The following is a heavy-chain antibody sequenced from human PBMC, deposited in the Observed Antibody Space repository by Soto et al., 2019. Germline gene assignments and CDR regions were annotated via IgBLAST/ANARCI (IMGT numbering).Heavy chain of an antibody. J-gene: IGHJ4*02. CDR3: AKDGLVGVMIFGVVCCGRRDDY. CDR1: GFTFSSYT. V-gene: IGHV3-23*01. CDR2: ISGSGGST. Sequence: EVQLLESGGGLVQPGGSLRLSCAASGFTFSSYTMSWVRQAPGKGLEWVSAISGSGGSTDYADSVKGRFTIARDNSKNTLYLAMSKLRAEDTAVYYCAKDGLVGVMIFGVVCCGRRDDYWGQGTLVTVSS. D-gene: IGHD3-3*01.